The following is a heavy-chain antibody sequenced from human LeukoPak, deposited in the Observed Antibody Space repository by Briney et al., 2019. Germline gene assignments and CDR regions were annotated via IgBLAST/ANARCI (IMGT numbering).Heavy chain of an antibody. V-gene: IGHV4-34*01. CDR1: GGSFSGYY. J-gene: IGHJ4*02. D-gene: IGHD3-10*01. CDR2: INHSGST. Sequence: SETLSLTCAVYGGSFSGYYWSWIRQPPGKGLEWIGEINHSGSTNYNPSLKSRVTISVDTSKNRFSLKLSSVTAADTAVYYCARAVVRGVKGALNYWGQGTLGTVSS. CDR3: ARAVVRGVKGALNY.